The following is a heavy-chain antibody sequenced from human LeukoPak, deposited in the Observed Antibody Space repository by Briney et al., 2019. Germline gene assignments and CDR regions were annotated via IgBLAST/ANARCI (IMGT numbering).Heavy chain of an antibody. V-gene: IGHV3-21*06. J-gene: IGHJ4*02. D-gene: IGHD6-13*01. Sequence: GGSLRLSCAVSGFTFRSYSMKWVRQAPGKGLEWVSSISSSSSYIYYADSVKGRFTISRDNAKNLLYLQMNSLRAEDTAVYYCARYSDTGYSSSWYSTPFDYWGQGTLVTVSS. CDR3: ARYSDTGYSSSWYSTPFDY. CDR1: GFTFRSYS. CDR2: ISSSSSYI.